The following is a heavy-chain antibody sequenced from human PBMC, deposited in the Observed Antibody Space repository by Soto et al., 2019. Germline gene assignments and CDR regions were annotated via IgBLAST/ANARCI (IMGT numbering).Heavy chain of an antibody. CDR2: IYPGDSDT. V-gene: IGHV5-51*01. CDR1: GYSFTIYW. CDR3: ATXQKITMVRGVPGGWFDP. J-gene: IGHJ5*02. Sequence: GESLKISCKGSGYSFTIYWIGWVRQMPGKGLEWMGIIYPGDSDTRYSPSFQGQVTISADKSISTAYLQWSSLKASDTAMYYCATXQKITMVRGVPGGWFDPWGQGTLVTVSS. D-gene: IGHD3-10*01.